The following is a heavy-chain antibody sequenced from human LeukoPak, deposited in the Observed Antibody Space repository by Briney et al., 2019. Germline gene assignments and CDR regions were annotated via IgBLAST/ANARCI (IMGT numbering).Heavy chain of an antibody. Sequence: QPGGSLRLSCAASGFTFSSYAMSWVRQAPGKGLERVSAISGSGGSTYYADSVKGRFTISRDNSKNTLYLQMNSLRAEDTAVYYCAKGQQWLGKTFDYWGQGTLVTVSS. CDR1: GFTFSSYA. V-gene: IGHV3-23*01. CDR2: ISGSGGST. J-gene: IGHJ4*02. CDR3: AKGQQWLGKTFDY. D-gene: IGHD6-19*01.